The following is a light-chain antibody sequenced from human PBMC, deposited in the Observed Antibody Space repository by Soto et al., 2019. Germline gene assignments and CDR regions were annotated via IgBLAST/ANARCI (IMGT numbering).Light chain of an antibody. J-gene: IGLJ1*01. CDR2: EVN. CDR3: SSYTTSNTYV. Sequence: QPVLTQPASVSGSPGQSITFSCTGTSSDIGVYNYVSWYQQHPGKAPKLMIYEVNNRPSGVSNRFSGSKSGNTASLTISGLQAEDEADYYCSSYTTSNTYVFGTGTKVTVL. V-gene: IGLV2-14*01. CDR1: SSDIGVYNY.